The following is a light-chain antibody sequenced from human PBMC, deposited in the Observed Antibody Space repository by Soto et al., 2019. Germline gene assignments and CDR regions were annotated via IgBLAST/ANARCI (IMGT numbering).Light chain of an antibody. V-gene: IGLV2-14*01. CDR3: SSHTSGSTRV. CDR1: SGDVGGYDY. Sequence: QSALTQPASVSGSPGQSIAISCTGTSGDVGGYDYVSWYQQHPDKAPKLRIYEVTKRPSWVSNRFSGSKSGNTASLTISGLQPGDEADYYCSSHTSGSTRVFGSGTKVTVL. CDR2: EVT. J-gene: IGLJ1*01.